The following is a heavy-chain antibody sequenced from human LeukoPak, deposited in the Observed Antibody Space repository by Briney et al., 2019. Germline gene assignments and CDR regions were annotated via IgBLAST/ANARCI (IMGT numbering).Heavy chain of an antibody. CDR1: GFTFDDFS. Sequence: PGGSLRLSCTASGFTFDDFSIHWVRQTPGKGLEWVSLISKYGDRTYYADSVEGRFTISRDNSKNTLYLLMNSLRAEDTAVYYCAKDPQWELPSPFDHWGQGTLVTVSS. D-gene: IGHD1-26*01. J-gene: IGHJ4*02. CDR3: AKDPQWELPSPFDH. CDR2: ISKYGDRT. V-gene: IGHV3-43*01.